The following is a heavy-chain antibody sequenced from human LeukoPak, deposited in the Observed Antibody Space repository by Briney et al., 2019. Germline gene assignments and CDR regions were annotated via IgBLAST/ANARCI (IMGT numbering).Heavy chain of an antibody. CDR2: INPNSGAP. CDR1: GYTFTDYY. D-gene: IGHD2-15*01. CDR3: ARDVGGNDY. V-gene: IGHV1-2*02. J-gene: IGHJ4*02. Sequence: ASVKVSCKASGYTFTDYYMHWVRQAPGQGLEWMGWINPNSGAPKYAEKFQARVTMTRDTSISTAYMELSNLRSDDTAVYYCARDVGGNDYWGQGTLVTVSS.